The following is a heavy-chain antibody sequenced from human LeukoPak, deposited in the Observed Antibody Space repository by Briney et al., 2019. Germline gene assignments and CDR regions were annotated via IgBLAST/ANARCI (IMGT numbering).Heavy chain of an antibody. V-gene: IGHV3-33*06. CDR2: IWYDGSNK. Sequence: SGGSLRLSCAASGFTFSSYGMHWVRQAPGKGLEWVAVIWYDGSNKYYADSVKGRFTISRDNSKNTVHLQMNSLRAEDTAVYYCAKRLSASDWFEVDYWGQGTLVTVSS. J-gene: IGHJ4*02. CDR1: GFTFSSYG. D-gene: IGHD3-9*01. CDR3: AKRLSASDWFEVDY.